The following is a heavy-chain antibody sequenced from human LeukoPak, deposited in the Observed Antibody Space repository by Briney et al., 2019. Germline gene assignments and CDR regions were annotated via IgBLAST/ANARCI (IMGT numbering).Heavy chain of an antibody. D-gene: IGHD3-22*01. CDR3: ARLDYYDN. CDR1: GGSINSYY. J-gene: IGHJ1*01. CDR2: IYSSGST. Sequence: SETLSLTCTVSGGSINSYYWSWIRQPPGKGLEWIGYIYSSGSTKCNPSLQSRVSISVDTSKNQFSLELSSVTAEDTAVYYCARLDYYDNWGQGTLVTVSS. V-gene: IGHV4-59*08.